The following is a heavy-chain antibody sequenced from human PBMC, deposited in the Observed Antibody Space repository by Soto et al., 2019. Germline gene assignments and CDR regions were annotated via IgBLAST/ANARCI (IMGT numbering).Heavy chain of an antibody. V-gene: IGHV3-30*18. Sequence: QVQLVESGGGVVQPGRSLRLSCAASGFTFNSYGMHWVRQAPGKGLEWVAVISYDGSDKYYADSVKGRFTISRDNSKYTLYLQMNSLRAEDTAVYYCSKDLDGLQGLVDSSFCFDYWGQGTLVTVSS. J-gene: IGHJ4*02. D-gene: IGHD3-16*02. CDR1: GFTFNSYG. CDR3: SKDLDGLQGLVDSSFCFDY. CDR2: ISYDGSDK.